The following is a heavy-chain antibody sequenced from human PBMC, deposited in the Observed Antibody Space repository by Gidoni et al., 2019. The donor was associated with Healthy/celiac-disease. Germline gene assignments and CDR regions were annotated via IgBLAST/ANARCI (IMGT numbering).Heavy chain of an antibody. CDR1: GGSISSYY. CDR2: IYYSGST. J-gene: IGHJ3*02. Sequence: QVQLKESGPGLVKPSETLSLTCTVSGGSISSYYWSWIRQPPGKGLEWIGYIYYSGSTNYNPSLKRRVTISVDTSKNQFSLKLSSVTAADTAVYYCARDSGYDTAFDIWGQGTMVTVSS. D-gene: IGHD5-12*01. V-gene: IGHV4-59*01. CDR3: ARDSGYDTAFDI.